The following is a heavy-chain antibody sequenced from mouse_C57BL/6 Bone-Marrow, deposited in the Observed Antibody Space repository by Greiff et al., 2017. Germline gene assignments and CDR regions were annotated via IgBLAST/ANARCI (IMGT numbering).Heavy chain of an antibody. D-gene: IGHD2-3*01. CDR3: ARHMMVTRTEAWFAY. CDR2: ISNGGGST. V-gene: IGHV5-12*01. CDR1: GFTFSDYY. J-gene: IGHJ3*01. Sequence: EVKLMESGGGLVQPGGSLKLSCAASGFTFSDYYMYWVRQTPEKRLEWVAYISNGGGSTYYPDTVKGRFTISRDNAKNTLYLQMSRLKSEDTAMYYCARHMMVTRTEAWFAYWGQGTLVTVSA.